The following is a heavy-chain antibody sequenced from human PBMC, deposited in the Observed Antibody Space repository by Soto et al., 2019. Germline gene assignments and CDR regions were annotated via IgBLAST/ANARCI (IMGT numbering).Heavy chain of an antibody. Sequence: EVHLLESGGGLVQPGGSLRLSCAASGFTFSSYAMSWVRQAPGKGLEWVSAISGSGGSTYYADSVKGRFTISRDNSRNPLYLQMNSLRAEDTAVYYCAKDLGTTGTTSHFDYWGQGTLVTVSS. CDR3: AKDLGTTGTTSHFDY. CDR2: ISGSGGST. CDR1: GFTFSSYA. D-gene: IGHD1-1*01. V-gene: IGHV3-23*01. J-gene: IGHJ4*02.